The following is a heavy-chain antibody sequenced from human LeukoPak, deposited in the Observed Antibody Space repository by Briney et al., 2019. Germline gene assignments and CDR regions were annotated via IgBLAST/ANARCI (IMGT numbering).Heavy chain of an antibody. V-gene: IGHV3-30*02. CDR2: IRYDGSNK. CDR3: AKDPRRYCSSTSCSHNPFDI. D-gene: IGHD2-2*01. CDR1: GFTFSSYG. Sequence: GGSLRLSCAASGFTFSSYGMHWVRQAPGKGLEWVAFIRYDGSNKYYADSVKGRFTISRDNSKNTLYLQMNGLRAEDTAVYYCAKDPRRYCSSTSCSHNPFDIWGQGTMVTVSS. J-gene: IGHJ3*02.